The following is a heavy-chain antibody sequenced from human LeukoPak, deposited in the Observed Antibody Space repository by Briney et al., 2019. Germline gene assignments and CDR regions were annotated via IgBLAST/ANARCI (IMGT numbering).Heavy chain of an antibody. CDR2: ISGSGDST. V-gene: IGHV3-23*01. J-gene: IGHJ4*02. CDR3: AKFWVSGYSSGWHYFDY. CDR1: GFTFSSYA. Sequence: GGSLRLSCAASGFTFSSYAISCVRQAPGKGLECVSGISGSGDSTFYADSVKGRFTISRDNSKNTLYLQMNSLRAEDTAVYYCAKFWVSGYSSGWHYFDYWGQGTLVTVSS. D-gene: IGHD6-19*01.